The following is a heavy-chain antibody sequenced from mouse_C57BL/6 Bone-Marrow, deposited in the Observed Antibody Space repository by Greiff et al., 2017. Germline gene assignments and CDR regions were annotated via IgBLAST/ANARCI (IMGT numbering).Heavy chain of an antibody. CDR3: AIITTVVADYAMDY. CDR1: GYTFTDYY. D-gene: IGHD1-1*01. J-gene: IGHJ4*01. V-gene: IGHV1-84*01. Sequence: LMESGPELVKPGASVKISCKASGYTFTDYYINWVKQRPGQGLEWIGWIYPGSGNTTYNEKFKGKATLTVDTSSSTAYMQLSSLTSEDSAVYFCAIITTVVADYAMDYWGQGTSVTVSS. CDR2: IYPGSGNT.